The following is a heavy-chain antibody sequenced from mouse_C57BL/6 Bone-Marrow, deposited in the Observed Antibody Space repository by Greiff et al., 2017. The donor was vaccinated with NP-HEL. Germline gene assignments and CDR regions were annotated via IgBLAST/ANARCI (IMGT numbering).Heavy chain of an antibody. Sequence: EVKLVESGGGLVKPGGSLKLSCAASGFTFSDYGMHWVRQAPEKGLEWVAYISSGSSTIYYADTVKGRFTISRDNAKNTLFLQMTSLRSEDTAMDYCARPIYDGYYGYFDVWGTGTTVTVSS. V-gene: IGHV5-17*01. D-gene: IGHD2-3*01. CDR1: GFTFSDYG. CDR3: ARPIYDGYYGYFDV. J-gene: IGHJ1*03. CDR2: ISSGSSTI.